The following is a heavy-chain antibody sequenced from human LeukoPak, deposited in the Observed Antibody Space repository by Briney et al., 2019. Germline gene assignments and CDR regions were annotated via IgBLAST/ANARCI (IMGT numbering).Heavy chain of an antibody. V-gene: IGHV4-34*01. CDR2: INHSGST. CDR3: ARGPWLVRAVDY. D-gene: IGHD6-19*01. J-gene: IGHJ4*02. CDR1: GGSFSGYY. Sequence: SETLSLTCAVYGGSFSGYYWSWIRQPPGKGLEWIGEINHSGSTNYNPSLKSRVTISVGTSKNQFSLKLSSVTAADTAVYYCARGPWLVRAVDYWGQGTLVTVSS.